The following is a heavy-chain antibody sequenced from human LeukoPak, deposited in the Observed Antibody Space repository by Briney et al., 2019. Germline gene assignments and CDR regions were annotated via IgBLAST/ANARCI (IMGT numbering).Heavy chain of an antibody. CDR1: GYTFTSYA. CDR2: INTNTGNP. D-gene: IGHD3-9*01. J-gene: IGHJ4*02. V-gene: IGHV7-4-1*02. CDR3: ARSPYYDILTGYYL. Sequence: ASVKVSCKASGYTFTSYAMNWVRQAPGQGLEWMGWINTNTGNPTYAQGFTGRFVFSLDTSVSTAYLQTSSLKAEDTAVYYCARSPYYDILTGYYLWGQGTLVTVSS.